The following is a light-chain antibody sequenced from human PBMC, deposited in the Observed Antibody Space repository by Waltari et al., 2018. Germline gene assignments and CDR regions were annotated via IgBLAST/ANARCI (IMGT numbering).Light chain of an antibody. CDR2: DAS. J-gene: IGKJ2*01. V-gene: IGKV3-11*01. CDR1: QSASRSY. CDR3: QQRSNWPPRYT. Sequence: DIVLTQSPATLSLSPGERATLSCRASQSASRSYFAWYQQKPGQAPRLLIYDASNRATGIPARFSGSGSGTDFTLTISSLEPEDFAVYYCQQRSNWPPRYTFGQGTKLEIK.